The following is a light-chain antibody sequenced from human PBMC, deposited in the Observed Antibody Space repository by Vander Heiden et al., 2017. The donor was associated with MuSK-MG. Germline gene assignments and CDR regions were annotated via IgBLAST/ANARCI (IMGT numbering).Light chain of an antibody. J-gene: IGLJ2*01. V-gene: IGLV1-40*01. CDR1: SSNIGAGYD. CDR2: ANS. CDR3: QSYDSSLSVVV. Sequence: QSVLTQPPSVSGAPWQRVTISCTGSSSNIGAGYDVHWYQHLPGAAPKLLIYANSNRPSGVPDRFSGSKSGTSASLAITGLQAEDEADYYCQSYDSSLSVVVFGGGTKLTVL.